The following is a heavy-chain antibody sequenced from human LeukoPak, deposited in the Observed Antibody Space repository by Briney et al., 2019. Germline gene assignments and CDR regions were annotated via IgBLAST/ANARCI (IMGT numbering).Heavy chain of an antibody. CDR3: AGDRGVGAAVFFDY. Sequence: SQTLSLTCAISGDNVSSNSATWNWIRQSPSRGLEWLGRTYYRSKWYNDYAVSVKSRMAIIPDTSKNQFSLQLNSVTPDDTALYYCAGDRGVGAAVFFDYWGLGTLVTVSS. D-gene: IGHD6-13*01. J-gene: IGHJ4*02. V-gene: IGHV6-1*01. CDR1: GDNVSSNSAT. CDR2: TYYRSKWYN.